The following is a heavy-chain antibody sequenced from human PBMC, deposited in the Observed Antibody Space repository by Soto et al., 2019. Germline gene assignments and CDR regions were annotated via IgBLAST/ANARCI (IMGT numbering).Heavy chain of an antibody. V-gene: IGHV1-69*08. J-gene: IGHJ4*02. CDR3: ARDRGCSGGSCYATRGYYFDY. CDR2: IIPILGIA. Sequence: QVPLVQSGAEVKKPGSSVKVSCKASGGTFSSYTISWVRQAPGQGLEWMGRIIPILGIANYAQKFQGRVTITADKSTSTAYMELSSLRSEDTAVYYCARDRGCSGGSCYATRGYYFDYWGQGTLVTVSS. D-gene: IGHD2-15*01. CDR1: GGTFSSYT.